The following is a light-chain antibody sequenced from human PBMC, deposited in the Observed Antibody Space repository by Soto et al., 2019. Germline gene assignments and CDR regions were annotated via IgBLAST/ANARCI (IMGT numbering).Light chain of an antibody. Sequence: QAVLTQSSSASASLGSSVKLTCTLSSGHSSFIIAWHQQQPGKAPRYLMKLEGSGNYNKGSGVPDRFSGSSSGADRYLTISNLQLEDEAEYYCETCDSDTVVFGGGTQLTVL. CDR2: LEGSGNY. CDR3: ETCDSDTVV. J-gene: IGLJ7*01. V-gene: IGLV4-60*01. CDR1: SGHSSFI.